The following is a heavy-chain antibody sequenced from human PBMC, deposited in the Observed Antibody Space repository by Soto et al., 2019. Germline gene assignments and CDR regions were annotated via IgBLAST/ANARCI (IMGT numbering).Heavy chain of an antibody. D-gene: IGHD5-12*01. CDR2: IYYSGST. V-gene: IGHV4-39*01. CDR1: GGSISSSSYY. J-gene: IGHJ5*02. Sequence: QLQLQESGPGLVKPSETLSLTCTVSGGSISSSSYYWGWIRQPPGKGLEWIGSIYYSGSTYYNPSLKSRVTISVDTSKNQFSLKLSSVTAADTAVYYCARNSGSDPVGWFDPWGQGTLVTVSS. CDR3: ARNSGSDPVGWFDP.